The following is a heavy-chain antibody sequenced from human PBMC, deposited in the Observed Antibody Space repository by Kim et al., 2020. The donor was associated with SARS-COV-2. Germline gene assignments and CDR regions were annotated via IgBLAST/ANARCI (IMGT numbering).Heavy chain of an antibody. D-gene: IGHD3-3*01. Sequence: SETLSLTCTVSAGSISSSSYYCGWLRQPPGKGLEWIGSIYYSGSTHYNPSLKSRVTISVDTSKNQFTLKLSSVTAADTATYYCARHDYDFWSGYTESAFDIWGQGTMVTVSS. CDR1: AGSISSSSYY. J-gene: IGHJ3*02. CDR3: ARHDYDFWSGYTESAFDI. V-gene: IGHV4-39*01. CDR2: IYYSGST.